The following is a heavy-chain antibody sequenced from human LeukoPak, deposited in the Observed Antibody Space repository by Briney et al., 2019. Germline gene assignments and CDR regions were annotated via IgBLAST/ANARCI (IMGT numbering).Heavy chain of an antibody. V-gene: IGHV4-39*07. D-gene: IGHD2-8*01. CDR2: INHSGGT. CDR3: ARANYDTNGNRRYYNYYGLDV. J-gene: IGHJ6*01. Sequence: PSETLSLTCTVSGGSISSSNYYWGWIRQPPGKGLEWIGEINHSGGTNYNPSLKSRVTISGDRSKSQFSLKLSSMAAADTAVYYCARANYDTNGNRRYYNYYGLDVWGQGTTVTVST. CDR1: GGSISSSNYY.